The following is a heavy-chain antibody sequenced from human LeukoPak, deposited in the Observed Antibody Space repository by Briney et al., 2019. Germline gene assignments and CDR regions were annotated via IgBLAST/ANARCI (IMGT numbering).Heavy chain of an antibody. CDR1: GFTFSDNS. CDR2: ISSSGSMI. CDR3: ARDAGSGWYRPYLSYYMDL. V-gene: IGHV3-11*01. J-gene: IGHJ6*03. Sequence: GGSLRLSCVGSGFTFSDNSMTWIRQAPGKGLEWLAYISSSGSMIKYADSVEGRFTISRDNTKNALYLEMRSLRAEDTAVYYCARDAGSGWYRPYLSYYMDLWGRGTTVTISS. D-gene: IGHD6-13*01.